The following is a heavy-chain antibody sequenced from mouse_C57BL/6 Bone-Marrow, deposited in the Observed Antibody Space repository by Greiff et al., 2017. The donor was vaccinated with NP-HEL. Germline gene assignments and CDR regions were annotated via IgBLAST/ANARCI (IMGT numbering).Heavy chain of an antibody. D-gene: IGHD1-1*01. CDR2: IRNKANGYTT. Sequence: EVQVVESGGGLVQPGGSLSLSCAASGFTFTDYYMSWVRQPPGKALEWLGFIRNKANGYTTEYSASVKGRFTISRDNSQSLLYLQMNALRAEDSATYCCARYPPTVVAFDDWGQGTTLTVSS. CDR3: ARYPPTVVAFDD. J-gene: IGHJ2*01. V-gene: IGHV7-3*01. CDR1: GFTFTDYY.